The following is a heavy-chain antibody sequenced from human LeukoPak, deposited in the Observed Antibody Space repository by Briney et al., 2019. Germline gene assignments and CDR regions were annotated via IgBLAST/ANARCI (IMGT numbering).Heavy chain of an antibody. V-gene: IGHV3-21*01. CDR1: GFTFSNYN. CDR2: ISSSRSSYI. Sequence: PGGSLRLSCAASGFTFSNYNMNWVRQAPGKGLEWVSTISSSRSSYIYYADSVKGRFTISRDNAKNSLYLQMNSLRAEDTAVYYCVRDPPSFQYWGQGTLVTVSA. J-gene: IGHJ1*01. CDR3: VRDPPSFQY.